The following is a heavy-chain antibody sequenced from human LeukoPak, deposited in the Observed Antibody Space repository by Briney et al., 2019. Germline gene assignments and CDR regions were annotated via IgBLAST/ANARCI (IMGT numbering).Heavy chain of an antibody. CDR3: ARRNSGWYGPDY. V-gene: IGHV3-33*01. J-gene: IGHJ4*02. D-gene: IGHD6-19*01. Sequence: GRSLRLSCAVSGFTFSSYGMHWVRQAPGKGLEWVAVIWYDGSNKEYADSVKGRFTIARDNSKKTLYLQMNSLRAEDTAVYYCARRNSGWYGPDYWGQGTLVTVSS. CDR1: GFTFSSYG. CDR2: IWYDGSNK.